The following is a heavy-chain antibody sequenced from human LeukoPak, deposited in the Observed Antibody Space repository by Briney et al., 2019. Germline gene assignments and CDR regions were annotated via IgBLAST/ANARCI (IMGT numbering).Heavy chain of an antibody. V-gene: IGHV3-9*01. D-gene: IGHD3-22*01. CDR1: GFTFYDYA. CDR2: ISWNSGSI. CDR3: AKGGSGYYYGDFDY. Sequence: GGSLRLSCAASGFTFYDYAMHWVRQAPGEGLEWVSGISWNSGSIDYADSVKGRFTISRDNAKNSLYLQMNSLRAEDTALYYCAKGGSGYYYGDFDYWGQGTLVTVSS. J-gene: IGHJ4*02.